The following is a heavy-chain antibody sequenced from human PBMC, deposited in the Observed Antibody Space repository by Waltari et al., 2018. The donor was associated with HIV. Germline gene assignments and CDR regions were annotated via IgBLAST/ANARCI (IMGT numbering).Heavy chain of an antibody. CDR2: IILSVGPT. D-gene: IGHD2-15*01. Sequence: VQLVQSGAAVRKPGWSGKVSGKASGGAFSRYAHRWVRQAPGEGLEWMGEIILSVGPTKYAQNVQDRVTIIADESTNSVYMELSSLRAEDTAVYYCAREEDKNMVQQYYFDDWGQGTLVTVSS. CDR3: AREEDKNMVQQYYFDD. V-gene: IGHV1-69*01. CDR1: GGAFSRYA. J-gene: IGHJ4*02.